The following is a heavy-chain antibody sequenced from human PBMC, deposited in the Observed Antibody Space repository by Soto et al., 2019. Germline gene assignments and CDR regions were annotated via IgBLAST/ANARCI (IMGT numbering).Heavy chain of an antibody. D-gene: IGHD3-3*01. CDR2: ISATGFSK. Sequence: EVRLLESGGGFVRPGGSLRLACSASGFTFDTHAMAWVRQAPGKGLEWVASISATGFSKYHADSVKGRITISRDNSNNSVYLHMKTLRAEDTAVYNCAMVSAFDCWSGHFVFGWFDSWGQGTEVTVSS. CDR1: GFTFDTHA. CDR3: AMVSAFDCWSGHFVFGWFDS. J-gene: IGHJ5*01. V-gene: IGHV3-23*01.